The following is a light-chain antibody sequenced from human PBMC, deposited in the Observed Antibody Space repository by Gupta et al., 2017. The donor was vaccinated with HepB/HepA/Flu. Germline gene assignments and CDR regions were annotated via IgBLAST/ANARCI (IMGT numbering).Light chain of an antibody. CDR1: QSISSY. CDR2: AAS. V-gene: IGKV1-39*01. J-gene: IGKJ1*01. Sequence: DIQMTQTPSSLSASVGDRVTITCRASQSISSYLNWYQQKPGKAPKLLIYAASSLQSGVPSRFSGSGSGTDFTLNISSLQPEDVAAYYCQQRYSTPLTFGQGTKVEIK. CDR3: QQRYSTPLT.